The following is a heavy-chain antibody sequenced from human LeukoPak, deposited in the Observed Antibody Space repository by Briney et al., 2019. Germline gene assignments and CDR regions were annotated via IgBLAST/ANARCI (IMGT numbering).Heavy chain of an antibody. CDR3: ARESSSLDY. J-gene: IGHJ4*02. V-gene: IGHV3-48*01. D-gene: IGHD6-6*01. CDR2: ISSSSSTI. Sequence: PGGSLRLSCAASGFTFNTYTMNWVRQAPGKGLEWVSYISSSSSTISYGDSVKGRFTISRDNARNSLYLQMNSLTAEDTAVYYCARESSSLDYWGQGTLVTVSS. CDR1: GFTFNTYT.